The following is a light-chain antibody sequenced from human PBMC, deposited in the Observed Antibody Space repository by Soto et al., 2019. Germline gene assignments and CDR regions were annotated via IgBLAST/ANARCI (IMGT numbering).Light chain of an antibody. CDR2: EIN. CDR1: SSDVGGYDY. CDR3: SSYAGSNNVV. Sequence: QSVLTQPASASGSPGQSVTISCTGTSSDVGGYDYVSWFQQHPGKAPKLMIYEINKRPSGVPDRFSGSKSGNTASLTVSGLQAEDEAEYYCSSYAGSNNVVFGGGTKLTVL. J-gene: IGLJ2*01. V-gene: IGLV2-8*01.